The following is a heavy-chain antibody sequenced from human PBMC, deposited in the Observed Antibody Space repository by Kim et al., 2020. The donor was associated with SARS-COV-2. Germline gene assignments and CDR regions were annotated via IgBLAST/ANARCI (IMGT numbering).Heavy chain of an antibody. CDR3: ARERNCAY. J-gene: IGHJ4*02. CDR2: IKQDGSEK. Sequence: GGSLRLSCAASGFTFSNYWMTWVRQAPGKGLEWVANIKQDGSEKYYVDSVKGRFTISRDNAKNSLYLQMDTLRAEDTAVYYCARERNCAYWGQGTLVTVSS. CDR1: GFTFSNYW. V-gene: IGHV3-7*03. D-gene: IGHD1-7*01.